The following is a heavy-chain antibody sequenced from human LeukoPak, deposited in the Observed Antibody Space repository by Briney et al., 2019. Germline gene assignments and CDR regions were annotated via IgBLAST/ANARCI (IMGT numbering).Heavy chain of an antibody. V-gene: IGHV3-23*01. D-gene: IGHD3-22*01. Sequence: GGSLRLSCAASGFTFSSYAMSWVRQAPGKGLEWVSAISGSGGSTYYADSVKGRFTISRDNAKNTLYLQMNSLRAEDKAVYYCAKVAGSSSGYRYWGQGTLATVSS. CDR3: AKVAGSSSGYRY. CDR1: GFTFSSYA. J-gene: IGHJ4*02. CDR2: ISGSGGST.